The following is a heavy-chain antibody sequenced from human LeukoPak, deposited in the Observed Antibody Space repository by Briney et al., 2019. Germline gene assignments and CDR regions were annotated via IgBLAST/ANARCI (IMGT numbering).Heavy chain of an antibody. CDR2: IIPILGIA. CDR1: GGTFSSYA. D-gene: IGHD3-22*01. Sequence: ASVKVSCKASGGTFSSYAISWVRQAPGQGLEWMGRIIPILGIANYAQKFQGRVTITADKSTSTAYMELSSLRTEDTAVYYCARDHYDSSGYPPWGQGTLVTVSS. J-gene: IGHJ5*02. CDR3: ARDHYDSSGYPP. V-gene: IGHV1-69*04.